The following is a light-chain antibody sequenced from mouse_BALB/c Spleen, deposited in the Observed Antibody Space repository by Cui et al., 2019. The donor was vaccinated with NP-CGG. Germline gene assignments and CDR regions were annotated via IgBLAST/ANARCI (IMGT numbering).Light chain of an antibody. CDR3: ALWYSNHWV. CDR1: TGTVTTSNY. J-gene: IGLJ1*01. Sequence: QAVVTQEPALTTSPGETVTLTCRSSTGTVTTSNYANWVQEKPDHLFTGLIGGTNNRPPGVPARFSGSLIGDKAALTITGAQTEDEAIYFCALWYSNHWVFGGGTNLTVL. V-gene: IGLV1*01. CDR2: GTN.